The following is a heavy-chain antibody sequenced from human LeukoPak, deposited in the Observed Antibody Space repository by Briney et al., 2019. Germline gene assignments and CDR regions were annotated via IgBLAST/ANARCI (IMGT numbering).Heavy chain of an antibody. J-gene: IGHJ6*02. D-gene: IGHD2-15*01. CDR2: ISGSGGST. CDR3: AKGGSSSLYGMDV. CDR1: GFTFSSHA. V-gene: IGHV3-23*01. Sequence: GGSPRLSCAASGFTFSSHAMSWVRQAPGKGLEWVSAISGSGGSTYYADSVKGRFTISRDNSKNTLYLQMNSLRAEGTAVYYCAKGGSSSLYGMDVWGQGTTVTVSS.